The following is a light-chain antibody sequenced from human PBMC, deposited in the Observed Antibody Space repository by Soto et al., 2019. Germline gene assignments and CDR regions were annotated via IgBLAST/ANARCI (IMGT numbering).Light chain of an antibody. J-gene: IGKJ1*01. V-gene: IGKV3D-15*01. CDR3: QQYNTWPRT. CDR1: QSVSSS. Sequence: EIVMTQSPATLSVSPGERGTLSCRASQSVSSSLVWYQQKPGQAPRLLIYGASSRATGIPARSSGSGSGTEFTLTISSLQSEDFAVYYCQQYNTWPRTFGQGTKVEMK. CDR2: GAS.